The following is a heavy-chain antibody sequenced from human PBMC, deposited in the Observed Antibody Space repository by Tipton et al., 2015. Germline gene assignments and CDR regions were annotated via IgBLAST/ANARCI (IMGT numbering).Heavy chain of an antibody. CDR2: IYSSGST. V-gene: IGHV4-4*07. Sequence: GLVKPSETLSLTCTVSGGSISSYYWSWIRQPAGKGLEWIGRIYSSGSTNYNPSLKSRVTMSVDTSKNQFSLKLSSVTAADTAVYYCAAAEMGGRVAGRFFYFDHWGQGRLVTVSS. CDR3: AAAEMGGRVAGRFFYFDH. D-gene: IGHD6-19*01. J-gene: IGHJ4*02. CDR1: GGSISSYY.